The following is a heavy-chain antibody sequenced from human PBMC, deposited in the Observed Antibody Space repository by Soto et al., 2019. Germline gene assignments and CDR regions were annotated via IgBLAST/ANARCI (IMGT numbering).Heavy chain of an antibody. D-gene: IGHD3-10*01. CDR3: ARELLWFGESSYYYGMDV. CDR2: IYHSGST. V-gene: IGHV4-4*02. J-gene: IGHJ6*02. CDR1: GGSISRSNW. Sequence: SETLSLTCAVSGGSISRSNWWSWVRQPPGKGLEWIGEIYHSGSTNYNPSLKSRVTISVDKSKNQFSLKLSSVTAADTAVYYCARELLWFGESSYYYGMDVWGQGTTVTVSS.